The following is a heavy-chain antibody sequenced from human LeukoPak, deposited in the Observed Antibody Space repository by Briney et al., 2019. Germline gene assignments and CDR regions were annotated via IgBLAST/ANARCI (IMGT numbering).Heavy chain of an antibody. CDR2: IYYSGST. V-gene: IGHV4-59*12. J-gene: IGHJ3*02. Sequence: SETLSLTCTVSGGSISSYYWSWIRQPPGKGLEWIGYIYYSGSTNYNPSLKSRVTISVDTSKNQFSLKLSSVTAADTAVYYCARDISGSGSDAFDIWGQGTMVTVSS. CDR1: GGSISSYY. D-gene: IGHD3-10*01. CDR3: ARDISGSGSDAFDI.